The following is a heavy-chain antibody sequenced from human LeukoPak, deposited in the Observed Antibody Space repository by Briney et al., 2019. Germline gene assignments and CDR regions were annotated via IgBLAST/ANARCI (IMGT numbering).Heavy chain of an antibody. J-gene: IGHJ4*02. CDR1: GFTFSSYW. CDR2: IKQNGSEK. D-gene: IGHD6-13*01. Sequence: GGSLRLSCAASGFTFSSYWMSWVRQAPGKGLEWVANIKQNGSEKYYVDSVKGRFTISRGNAKNSLYLQMNSLRAEDTAVYYCARAQVRKQPSDYWGQGTLVTVSS. CDR3: ARAQVRKQPSDY. V-gene: IGHV3-7*01.